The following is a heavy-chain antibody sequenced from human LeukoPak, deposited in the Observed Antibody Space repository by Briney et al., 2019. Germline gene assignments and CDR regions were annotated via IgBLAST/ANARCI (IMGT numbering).Heavy chain of an antibody. CDR2: FDPEDGET. D-gene: IGHD6-13*01. CDR3: ARVSYSKAAGTLSY. Sequence: ASVKVSCKVSGYTLTELSMHWVRQAPGKGLEWMGGFDPEDGETIYAQKLQGRVTMTTDTSTSTAYMELRSLRSDDTAVYYCARVSYSKAAGTLSYWGQGTLVTVSS. J-gene: IGHJ4*02. CDR1: GYTLTELS. V-gene: IGHV1-24*01.